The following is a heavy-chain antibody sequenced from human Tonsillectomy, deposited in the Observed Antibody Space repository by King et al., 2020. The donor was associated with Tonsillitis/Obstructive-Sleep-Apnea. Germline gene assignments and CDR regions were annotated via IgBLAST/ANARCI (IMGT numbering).Heavy chain of an antibody. V-gene: IGHV4-59*01. J-gene: IGHJ3*02. Sequence: VQLQESGPGLVKPSETLSLTCTVSGGSISGYYWSWLRQPPGKGLEWIGYIYYSGSTNYNPSLKSRVTISVDTSKNQFSLKLSSVTAADTAVYYFAREEGFCSGGSCYPDAFDICGQGTMVTVSS. CDR1: GGSISGYY. D-gene: IGHD2-15*01. CDR2: IYYSGST. CDR3: AREEGFCSGGSCYPDAFDI.